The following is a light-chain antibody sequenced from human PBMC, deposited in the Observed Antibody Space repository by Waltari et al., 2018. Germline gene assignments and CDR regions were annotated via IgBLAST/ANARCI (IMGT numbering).Light chain of an antibody. J-gene: IGLJ2*01. V-gene: IGLV3-1*01. Sequence: SYELTQPPSVSVSPGQTASITCSGAPLGNNYVSWYQKKPGQSPVLIIYQDTKRPSGIPERLSGSNSGNTATLTISGTQVMDEGDYYCQAWDTISAGLGGGTKLTVL. CDR2: QDT. CDR3: QAWDTISAG. CDR1: PLGNNY.